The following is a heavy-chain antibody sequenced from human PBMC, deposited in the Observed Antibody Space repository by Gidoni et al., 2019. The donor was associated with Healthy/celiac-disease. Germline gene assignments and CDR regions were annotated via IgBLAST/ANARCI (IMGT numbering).Heavy chain of an antibody. D-gene: IGHD3-22*01. J-gene: IGHJ4*02. CDR3: ARDGDYYDSSAGFDY. CDR2: ISSSSSYI. V-gene: IGHV3-21*01. Sequence: EVQLVESGGGLVKPGGSLRLSCAASGFTFSSYSMNWVRQAPGKGLEWVSSISSSSSYIYYADSVKGRFTISRDNAKNSLYLQMNSLRAEDTAVYYCARDGDYYDSSAGFDYWGQGTLVTVSS. CDR1: GFTFSSYS.